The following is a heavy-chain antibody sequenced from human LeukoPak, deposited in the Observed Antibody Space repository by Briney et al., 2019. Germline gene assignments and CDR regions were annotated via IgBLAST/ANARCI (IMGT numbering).Heavy chain of an antibody. J-gene: IGHJ3*02. CDR3: ARGGKWLRSGGNAFDI. Sequence: ASVKVFCNASGYTFTSYGISWVLQAPGQGLEWMGWISAYNGNTNYAQKLQGRVTMTTDTSTSTAYMELRSLRSDDTAVYYCARGGKWLRSGGNAFDIWGQGTMVTVSS. CDR2: ISAYNGNT. V-gene: IGHV1-18*04. CDR1: GYTFTSYG. D-gene: IGHD5-12*01.